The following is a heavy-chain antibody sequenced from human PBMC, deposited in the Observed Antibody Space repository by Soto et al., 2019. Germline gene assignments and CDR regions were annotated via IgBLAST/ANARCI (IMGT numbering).Heavy chain of an antibody. V-gene: IGHV1-69*01. Sequence: VKVSCKASRVAFSKFIVTWVRQAPGLGLEWVGGIIPIFGTANYAQKFQGRVTITADESTSTSYMEVNNLRSEDTAVYYCAKVRYSSPMGYYYGMDVWGQGTTVTVS. CDR3: AKVRYSSPMGYYYGMDV. J-gene: IGHJ6*02. CDR1: RVAFSKFI. CDR2: IIPIFGTA. D-gene: IGHD6-19*01.